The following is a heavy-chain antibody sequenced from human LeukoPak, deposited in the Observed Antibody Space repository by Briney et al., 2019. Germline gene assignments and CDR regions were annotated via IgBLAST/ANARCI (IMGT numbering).Heavy chain of an antibody. D-gene: IGHD4-17*01. J-gene: IGHJ5*02. CDR3: VRGLRGGFDP. V-gene: IGHV3-48*03. CDR1: GFTFSSYE. CDR2: ISSSGSTI. Sequence: GGSLRLSCAASGFTFSSYEMNWVRQAPGKGLEWVSYISSSGSTIYYADSVKGRFTISRENAKNSVHLQMNSLRAGDTAVYYCVRGLRGGFDPWGQGTLVTVSS.